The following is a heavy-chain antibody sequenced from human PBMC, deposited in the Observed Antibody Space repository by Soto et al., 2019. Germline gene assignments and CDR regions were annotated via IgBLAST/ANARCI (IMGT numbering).Heavy chain of an antibody. CDR2: IIPILGIA. Sequence: ASVKVSCKASGGTFSSYTISWVRQAPGQGLEWMGRIIPILGIANYAQKFQGRVTITADKSTSTAYMELSSLRSEDTAVYYCARGWCGYGDYGIDYWGQGTLVTVSS. CDR3: ARGWCGYGDYGIDY. D-gene: IGHD4-17*01. CDR1: GGTFSSYT. V-gene: IGHV1-69*02. J-gene: IGHJ4*02.